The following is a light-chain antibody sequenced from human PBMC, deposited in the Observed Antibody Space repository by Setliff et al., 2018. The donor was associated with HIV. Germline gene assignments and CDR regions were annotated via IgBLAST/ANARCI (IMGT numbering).Light chain of an antibody. Sequence: QSVLTQPASVSGSPGPSITISCTGTSSDVGSYNLVSWYQQHPGKAPKLMIYEGSKRPSGVSNRFSGSKSGNTASLTISGLQAEDEADYYCCSYAGSSTVFGGGTKGTVL. CDR2: EGS. V-gene: IGLV2-23*01. CDR1: SSDVGSYNL. CDR3: CSYAGSSTV. J-gene: IGLJ2*01.